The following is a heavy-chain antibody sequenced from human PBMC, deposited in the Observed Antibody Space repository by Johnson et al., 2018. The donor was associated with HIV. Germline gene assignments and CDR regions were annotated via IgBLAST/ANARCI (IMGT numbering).Heavy chain of an antibody. CDR1: PFPFDHYG. J-gene: IGHJ3*01. CDR3: AREGGSCSGGWCLDALDF. Sequence: VQLVESGGGVVRHGGSLRLSCAASPFPFDHYGLSWVRQAPGTGLEWVSYISSRGSTIYSADSVQCRFTISRDNAKNSLYLQMDSLRAEDTAVYYCAREGGSCSGGWCLDALDFWGQGTTVTVSS. CDR2: ISSRGSTI. D-gene: IGHD2-15*01. V-gene: IGHV3-48*04.